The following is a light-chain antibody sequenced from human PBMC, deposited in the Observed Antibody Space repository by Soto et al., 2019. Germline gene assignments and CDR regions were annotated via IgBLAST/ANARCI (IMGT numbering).Light chain of an antibody. J-gene: IGKJ1*01. CDR1: QSVSANY. CDR3: QQYGSLPPT. V-gene: IGKV3-20*01. Sequence: EIVLTQSPGTLSLSPGERATLSCRASQSVSANYLAWYQQKPGQAPRFLIYGASSRATGIPDRFSGSGSGTDFTLTISRLEPEDFPVYYCQQYGSLPPTFGQWTKVEIK. CDR2: GAS.